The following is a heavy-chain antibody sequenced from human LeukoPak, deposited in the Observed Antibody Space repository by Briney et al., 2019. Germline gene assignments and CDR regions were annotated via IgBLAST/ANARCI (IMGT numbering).Heavy chain of an antibody. CDR2: IYTSGST. J-gene: IGHJ2*01. Sequence: SQTLSLXCTVSGGSISSGSYYWSWSRQPAGKGLEWIGRIYTSGSTNYNPSLKSRVTISVDTSKNQFSLKLSSVTAADTAVYYCARAHLWGRGTLVTVSS. V-gene: IGHV4-61*02. CDR1: GGSISSGSYY. CDR3: ARAHL.